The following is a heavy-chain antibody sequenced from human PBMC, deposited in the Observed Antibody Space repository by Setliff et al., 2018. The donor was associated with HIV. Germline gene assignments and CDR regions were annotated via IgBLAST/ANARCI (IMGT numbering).Heavy chain of an antibody. Sequence: PSETLSLTCTVSGGSFSSSSWSWIRQPPGKGLEWIGYLHYSVSSNYNPSLKSRVTISVDTSKNQFSLKLSSVTVADTAVYYCARHRSGNWYYFGFDPWGQGTLVTVS. D-gene: IGHD1-7*01. J-gene: IGHJ5*02. V-gene: IGHV4-59*08. CDR2: LHYSVSS. CDR3: ARHRSGNWYYFGFDP. CDR1: GGSFSSSS.